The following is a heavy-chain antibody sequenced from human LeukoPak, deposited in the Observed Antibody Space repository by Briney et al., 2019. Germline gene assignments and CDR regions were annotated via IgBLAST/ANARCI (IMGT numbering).Heavy chain of an antibody. J-gene: IGHJ4*02. D-gene: IGHD3-16*01. V-gene: IGHV3-7*05. CDR3: ARDRFMDY. CDR2: IKQDGSDK. CDR1: GFTFSSYW. Sequence: GGSLRLSCEASGFTFSSYWMSWVRQAPGKGLEWVANIKQDGSDKYYVDSVKGRFTISRDNAKNSLYLQMNSLRAEDTAVYYCARDRFMDYWGQGTLVTASS.